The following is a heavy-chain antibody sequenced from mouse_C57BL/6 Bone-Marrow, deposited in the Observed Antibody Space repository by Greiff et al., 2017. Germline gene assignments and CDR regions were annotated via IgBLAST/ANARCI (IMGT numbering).Heavy chain of an antibody. Sequence: QVQLQQPGAELVRPGSSVKLSCKASGYTFTSYWMHWVKQRPIQGLEWIGNIDPSDSETHSNQKFKDKATLTVDKSSSTAYMQLSSLTSEDSAVYYCATYPYWYFDVWGTGTTVTVSS. CDR1: GYTFTSYW. CDR3: ATYPYWYFDV. D-gene: IGHD2-10*01. V-gene: IGHV1-52*01. J-gene: IGHJ1*03. CDR2: IDPSDSET.